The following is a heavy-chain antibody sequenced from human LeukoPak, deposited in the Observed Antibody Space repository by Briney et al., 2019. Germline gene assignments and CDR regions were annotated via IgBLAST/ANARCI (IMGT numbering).Heavy chain of an antibody. Sequence: SETLSLTCTVSGGSISSSRYYWGWIRQPPGKGLEWIGSVYYSGSTYYNPSLKSRVTISLDTSKNQFSVKLSSVTAADTAVYYCARVAIVVVPAANPTPSPHYYYYYYMDVWGKGTTVTVSS. CDR2: VYYSGST. J-gene: IGHJ6*03. CDR1: GGSISSSRYY. D-gene: IGHD2-2*01. V-gene: IGHV4-39*07. CDR3: ARVAIVVVPAANPTPSPHYYYYYYMDV.